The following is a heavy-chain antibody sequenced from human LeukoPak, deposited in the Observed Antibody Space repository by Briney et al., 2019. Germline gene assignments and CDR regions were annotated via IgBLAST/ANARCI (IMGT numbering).Heavy chain of an antibody. CDR2: IKEDGSEK. J-gene: IGHJ4*02. CDR3: ARDGPTAYFDY. Sequence: GGSLRLSCAASGFTFSSYWMSWVRQAPGKGLEWVANIKEDGSEKYYVDSVKGRFTISRDNAKNSLYLQMNSLRAEDTAVYYCARDGPTAYFDYWGQGTLVTVSS. CDR1: GFTFSSYW. V-gene: IGHV3-7*01. D-gene: IGHD5-18*01.